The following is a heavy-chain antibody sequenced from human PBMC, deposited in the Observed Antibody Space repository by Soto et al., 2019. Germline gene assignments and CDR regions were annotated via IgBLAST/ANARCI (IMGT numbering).Heavy chain of an antibody. Sequence: PSETQSLTCAVYGGSFSGYYWTWIRKPPGTGLEWIGEINHSGSTNYNPSLKSRVTISADTSKNQFSLKLTSVTAADTAVYYCARDKITGLCDYWGQGTLVTVS. CDR2: INHSGST. D-gene: IGHD2-8*02. CDR3: ARDKITGLCDY. CDR1: GGSFSGYY. V-gene: IGHV4-34*01. J-gene: IGHJ4*02.